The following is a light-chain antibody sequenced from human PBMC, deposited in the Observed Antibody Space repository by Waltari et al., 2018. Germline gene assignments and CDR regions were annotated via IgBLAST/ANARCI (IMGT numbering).Light chain of an antibody. CDR2: DAS. V-gene: IGKV1-33*01. CDR1: HDIRNY. J-gene: IGKJ2*01. CDR3: QQYDDLPRYT. Sequence: DIPMTQSPSSMSASVGNSITITCQASHDIRNYLNWYQQKPGRAPKLLIYDASNLETGVPSRFSGSRSGTDFTFTISNLQPEDIATYYCQQYDDLPRYTFGQGTKLEIK.